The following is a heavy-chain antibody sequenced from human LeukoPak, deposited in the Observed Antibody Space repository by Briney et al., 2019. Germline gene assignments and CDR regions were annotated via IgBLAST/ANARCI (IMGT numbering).Heavy chain of an antibody. CDR3: ARSRNDILTFRDLGFDY. Sequence: SVKVSCKASGGTFSSYAISWVRQAPGQGLEWMGGIIPIFGTANYAQKFQGRVTITADKSTSTAYMELSSLRSEDTAVYYCARSRNDILTFRDLGFDYWGQGTLVTVSS. CDR2: IIPIFGTA. V-gene: IGHV1-69*06. J-gene: IGHJ4*02. D-gene: IGHD3-9*01. CDR1: GGTFSSYA.